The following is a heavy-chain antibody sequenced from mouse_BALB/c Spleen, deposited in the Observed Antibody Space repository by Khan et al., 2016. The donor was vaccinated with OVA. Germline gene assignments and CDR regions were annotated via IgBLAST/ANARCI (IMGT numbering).Heavy chain of an antibody. Sequence: VQLQQSGAELVKPGASVKLSCTASGFNIKDTYIHWVKERPEQGPEWIGRIDPANGDTKYDPKFQGKATIKADQSSNTAYLQLSSRTAEDTAVYDCATLYGSPFTYWGQGTLVTVSA. D-gene: IGHD2-1*01. CDR2: IDPANGDT. CDR1: GFNIKDTY. CDR3: ATLYGSPFTY. V-gene: IGHV14-3*02. J-gene: IGHJ3*01.